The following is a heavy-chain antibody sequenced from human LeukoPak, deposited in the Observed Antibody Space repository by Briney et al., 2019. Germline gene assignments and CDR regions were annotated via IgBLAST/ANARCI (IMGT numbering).Heavy chain of an antibody. CDR3: AILGHIVVVPSPRNWIDP. V-gene: IGHV3-48*03. D-gene: IGHD2-2*01. J-gene: IGHJ5*02. CDR1: GFTFTAYE. Sequence: PGGSLRLSCAASGFTFTAYEMNWVRQAPGKGLEWVSYISSSGEPIYYADSVKGRFTISRDNAKKAVYLQMNGLRVEDTAVYHCAILGHIVVVPSPRNWIDPWGQGTLVTVSS. CDR2: ISSSGEPI.